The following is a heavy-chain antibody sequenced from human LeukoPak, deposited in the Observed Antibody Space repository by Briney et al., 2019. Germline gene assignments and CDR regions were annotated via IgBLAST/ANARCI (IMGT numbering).Heavy chain of an antibody. Sequence: GGSLRLSCAASGFPFSSFYMSWVRQAPGKGLEWVSSISSSTSYIFYADSVRGRVTISRDNARNSLYLQMNSLRVEDTAVYYCARDRGSGWHTFDSWGQGTLVTVSS. V-gene: IGHV3-21*01. J-gene: IGHJ4*02. D-gene: IGHD6-19*01. CDR3: ARDRGSGWHTFDS. CDR2: ISSSTSYI. CDR1: GFPFSSFY.